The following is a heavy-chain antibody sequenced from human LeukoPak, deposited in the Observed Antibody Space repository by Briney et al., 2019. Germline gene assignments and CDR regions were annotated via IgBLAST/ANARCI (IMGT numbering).Heavy chain of an antibody. CDR2: IRSKANSYAT. Sequence: GGSLRLSCAASGFTFSGSAMHWVRQASGKGLEWVGRIRSKANSYATAYAASVKGRFTISRNDLKNTAYLQMNSLKTEDTAVYYCTRRTTSEYYYDSSGYDYWGQETLVTVSS. CDR3: TRRTTSEYYYDSSGYDY. CDR1: GFTFSGSA. V-gene: IGHV3-73*01. J-gene: IGHJ4*02. D-gene: IGHD3-22*01.